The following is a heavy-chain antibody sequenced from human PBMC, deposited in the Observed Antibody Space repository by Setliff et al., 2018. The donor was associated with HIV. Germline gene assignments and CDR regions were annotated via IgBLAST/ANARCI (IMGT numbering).Heavy chain of an antibody. CDR2: IKQDGSEK. CDR3: RGSGNSYAFDM. V-gene: IGHV3-7*03. Sequence: PGGSLRLSCAASGFTFSDYWVSWVRQAPGKGLEWVANIKQDGSEKYYVESVKGRFTISRDNAENSLYLQMNNLRAEDTAVYYCRGSGNSYAFDMWGQGTMVTV. D-gene: IGHD3-10*01. CDR1: GFTFSDYW. J-gene: IGHJ3*02.